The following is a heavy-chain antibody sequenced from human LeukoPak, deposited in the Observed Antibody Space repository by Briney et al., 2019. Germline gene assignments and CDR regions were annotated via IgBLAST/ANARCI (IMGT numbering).Heavy chain of an antibody. D-gene: IGHD3-22*01. Sequence: SETLTLTCTASGGSIISNYWSWIRQSAGTGLEWIGRIYGSGITDYNPSLKRRVTMSLDTSRKQFSLRLTSVNAADTAVYYCARLKFYDSTGYSPGYYMDVWGKGTTVSVFS. V-gene: IGHV4-4*07. CDR2: IYGSGIT. J-gene: IGHJ6*03. CDR1: GGSIISNY. CDR3: ARLKFYDSTGYSPGYYMDV.